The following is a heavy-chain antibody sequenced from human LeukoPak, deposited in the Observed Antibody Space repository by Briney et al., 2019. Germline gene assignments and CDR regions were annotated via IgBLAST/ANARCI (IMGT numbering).Heavy chain of an antibody. CDR1: GFTFSSYW. J-gene: IGHJ4*02. D-gene: IGHD6-13*01. Sequence: GGSLILSCAGSGFTFSSYWMSWVRQAPGKGLEWVANIKQDGSEKYYVDSVKGRFAISRDNAKNSLYLQMNSLRAEDTGVYYCAREGIAAAGDYWGQGTLVTVSS. CDR2: IKQDGSEK. V-gene: IGHV3-7*04. CDR3: AREGIAAAGDY.